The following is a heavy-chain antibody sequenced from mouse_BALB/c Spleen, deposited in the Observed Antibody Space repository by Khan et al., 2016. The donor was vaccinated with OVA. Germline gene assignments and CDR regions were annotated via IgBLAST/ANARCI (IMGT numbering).Heavy chain of an antibody. CDR3: AMGRTY. CDR2: ITYSGST. D-gene: IGHD4-1*01. Sequence: EVELVASGPGLVKPSQSLSLTCTVTGYSITSDYAWNWIRQFPGNKLEWMGYITYSGSTSYNPSLKSRISITRDTSKNQFFLQLNFVTTEDTATYFCAMGRTYWGQGTLVTVSA. J-gene: IGHJ3*01. V-gene: IGHV3-2*02. CDR1: GYSITSDYA.